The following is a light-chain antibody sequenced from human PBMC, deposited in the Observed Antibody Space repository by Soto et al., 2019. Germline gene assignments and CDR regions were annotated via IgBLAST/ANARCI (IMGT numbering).Light chain of an antibody. CDR3: SSYAGNNKDV. CDR1: SSDVGGYNY. V-gene: IGLV2-8*01. Sequence: QSALAQPPSASGSPGQSVTISCTGTSSDVGGYNYVSWYQHHPGEAPTLILFDVYKRPSGVPDRFSGSKSGNTASLTVSGLQAEDEADYYCSSYAGNNKDVFGTGTKLTVL. CDR2: DVY. J-gene: IGLJ1*01.